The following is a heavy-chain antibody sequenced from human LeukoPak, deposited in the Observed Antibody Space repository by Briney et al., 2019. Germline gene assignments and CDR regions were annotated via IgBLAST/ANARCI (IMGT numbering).Heavy chain of an antibody. Sequence: GGSLRLSCAASGFTFSSYAMHWVRQAPGKGLEWVAVISYDGSNKYYADSVKGRFTISRDNSKNTLYLQMNSLRADDTAVYYCARDLVGATTSDYWGQGTLVTVSS. CDR3: ARDLVGATTSDY. V-gene: IGHV3-30*04. D-gene: IGHD1-26*01. CDR2: ISYDGSNK. CDR1: GFTFSSYA. J-gene: IGHJ4*02.